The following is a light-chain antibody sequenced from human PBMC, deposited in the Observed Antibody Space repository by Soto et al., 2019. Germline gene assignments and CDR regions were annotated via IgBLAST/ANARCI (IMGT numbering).Light chain of an antibody. CDR3: QQRSNWVS. CDR1: QSFSSY. CDR2: DAS. Sequence: EIVLTQSPATLSLPPGERATLSCRASQSFSSYLAWYQQKPGQAPRLLIYDASNRATGIPARFSGSGSGTDFTLTISSLEPEDFAVYYCQQRSNWVSFGPGTKVDI. V-gene: IGKV3-11*01. J-gene: IGKJ3*01.